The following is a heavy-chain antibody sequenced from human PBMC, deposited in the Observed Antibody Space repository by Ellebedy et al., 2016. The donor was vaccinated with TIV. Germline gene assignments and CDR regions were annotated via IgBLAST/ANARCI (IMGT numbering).Heavy chain of an antibody. Sequence: GESLKISCAASGFTFSNAWLTWVRQAPGKGQEWVGRIKSKTDGGTTDYAAPVKGRFTISRDDSKNTVYLQMDSLKTEDTAVYYCVTDPDGGPVDYWGQGTLVTVSS. V-gene: IGHV3-15*07. CDR2: IKSKTDGGTT. D-gene: IGHD1-14*01. J-gene: IGHJ4*02. CDR3: VTDPDGGPVDY. CDR1: GFTFSNAW.